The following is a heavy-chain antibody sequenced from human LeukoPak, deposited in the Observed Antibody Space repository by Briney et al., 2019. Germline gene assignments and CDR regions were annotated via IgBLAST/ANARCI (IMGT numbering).Heavy chain of an antibody. CDR2: IYYSGST. CDR3: ARAQSSDASRYYYYYYMDV. J-gene: IGHJ6*03. V-gene: IGHV4-59*01. Sequence: PSETLSLTCTVSGGSISSYYWSWIRQPPGKGLEWIGYIYYSGSTNYNPSLKSRVTISVDTSKNQFSLKLSYVTAADTAVYYCARAQSSDASRYYYYYYMDVWGKGTTVTISS. CDR1: GGSISSYY. D-gene: IGHD3-22*01.